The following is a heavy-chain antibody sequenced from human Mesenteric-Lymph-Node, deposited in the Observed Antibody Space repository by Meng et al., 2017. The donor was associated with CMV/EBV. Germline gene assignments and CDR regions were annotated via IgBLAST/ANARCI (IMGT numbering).Heavy chain of an antibody. Sequence: LSLTCAASGFTFSDNYMSWIRQVPGKGLEWVSYISSGSSTIYYADSVKGRFTISRDNANNSLYLQMNSLRGEDTAVYYCARELVRYSNNDYGLDVWGQGTTVTVSS. CDR3: ARELVRYSNNDYGLDV. V-gene: IGHV3-11*01. CDR1: GFTFSDNY. J-gene: IGHJ6*02. D-gene: IGHD5-12*01. CDR2: ISSGSSTI.